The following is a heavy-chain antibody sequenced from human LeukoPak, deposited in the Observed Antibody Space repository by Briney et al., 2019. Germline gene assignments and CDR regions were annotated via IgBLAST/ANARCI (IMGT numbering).Heavy chain of an antibody. D-gene: IGHD1-26*01. CDR3: AKDLGARSYLDY. CDR2: IRYDGSNK. J-gene: IGHJ4*02. V-gene: IGHV3-30*02. CDR1: EFTFSSYG. Sequence: GGSLRLSCAASEFTFSSYGMHWVRQAPGKGLEWVAFIRYDGSNKYYADSVKGRFTISRDNSKNTLYLQMNSLRAEDTAVYYCAKDLGARSYLDYWGQGTLVTVSS.